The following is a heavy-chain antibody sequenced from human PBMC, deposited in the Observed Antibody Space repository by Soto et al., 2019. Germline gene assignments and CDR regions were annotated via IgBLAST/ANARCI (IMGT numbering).Heavy chain of an antibody. D-gene: IGHD3-10*01. CDR1: GFTFSSYG. V-gene: IGHV3-33*01. J-gene: IGHJ4*02. CDR2: IWYDGSNK. CDR3: ARDPRYYGSGSYYSVDY. Sequence: PGGSLRLSCAAAGFTFSSYGMHWVRPAPGKGLEWVAVIWYDGSNKYYADSVKGRFTISRDNSKNTLYLQMNSLRAEDTAVYYCARDPRYYGSGSYYSVDYWGQGTLVTVSS.